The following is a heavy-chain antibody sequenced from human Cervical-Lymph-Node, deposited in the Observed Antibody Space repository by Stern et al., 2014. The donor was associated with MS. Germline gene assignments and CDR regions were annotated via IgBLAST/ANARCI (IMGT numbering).Heavy chain of an antibody. J-gene: IGHJ2*01. CDR1: GGSISSSSYY. CDR3: ASYGEYWYFDL. Sequence: QVQLQESGPGLVKPSETLSLTCTVSGGSISSSSYYWGWIRQPPGKGLEWIGGIYYSGGPYYTPALKSRVTISVDMPKNQFYMKLSSVTAADTAVYYCASYGEYWYFDLWGRGTLVTVSS. CDR2: IYYSGGP. D-gene: IGHD3-10*01. V-gene: IGHV4-39*01.